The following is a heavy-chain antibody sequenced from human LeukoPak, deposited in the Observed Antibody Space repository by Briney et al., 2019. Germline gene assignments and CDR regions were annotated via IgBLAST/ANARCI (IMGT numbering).Heavy chain of an antibody. CDR3: AKAPGYCSGGTCYDY. J-gene: IGHJ4*02. Sequence: AGSLGLSCEASGFTFSAYAMTWVRQAPGQGLEWVSSIGSDNKPHYSESVKGRFAISRDNSKSMLFLQLNSLRAEDTALYYCAKAPGYCSGGTCYDYGGQETGDTVSS. CDR1: GFTFSAYA. D-gene: IGHD2-15*01. CDR2: IGSDNKP. V-gene: IGHV3-23*05.